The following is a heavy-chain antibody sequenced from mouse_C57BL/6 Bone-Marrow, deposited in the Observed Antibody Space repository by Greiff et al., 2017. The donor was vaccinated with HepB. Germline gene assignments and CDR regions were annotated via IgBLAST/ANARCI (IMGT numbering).Heavy chain of an antibody. Sequence: VKLQESGPGLVQPSQSLSITCTVSGFSLTSYGVHWVRQSPGKGLEWLGVIWSGGSTDYNAAFISRLSISKDNSKSQVFFKMNSLQADDTAIYYCARRPAYYSNYDYAMDYWGQGTSVTVSS. CDR2: IWSGGST. V-gene: IGHV2-2*01. D-gene: IGHD2-5*01. CDR3: ARRPAYYSNYDYAMDY. J-gene: IGHJ4*01. CDR1: GFSLTSYG.